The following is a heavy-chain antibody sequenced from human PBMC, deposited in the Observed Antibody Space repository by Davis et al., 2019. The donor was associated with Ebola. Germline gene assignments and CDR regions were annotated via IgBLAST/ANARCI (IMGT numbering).Heavy chain of an antibody. CDR2: INWNGGGT. CDR1: GFTFDDYG. CDR3: ARAATYYYNSSASFYFDY. J-gene: IGHJ4*02. D-gene: IGHD3-22*01. Sequence: GESLKISCAASGFTFDDYGMSWVRQAPGKGLEWVSGINWNGGGTGYADSVKGRFTIFGDNAKNSLYLQMNSLRAEDTAFYYCARAATYYYNSSASFYFDYWGQGTLVTVSS. V-gene: IGHV3-20*04.